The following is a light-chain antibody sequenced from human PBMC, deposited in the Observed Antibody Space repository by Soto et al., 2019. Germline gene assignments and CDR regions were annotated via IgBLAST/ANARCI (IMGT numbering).Light chain of an antibody. Sequence: EIVMTLSPSTMSVSPGERATLSCRARQSISSNLAWIQQKPGQAPRLLIYGASTRATGIPARFSGSGSGTEFTLTINSLQSEDFAVYFCQQYKNWPPWTFGQGTKVDIK. CDR2: GAS. V-gene: IGKV3-15*01. J-gene: IGKJ1*01. CDR3: QQYKNWPPWT. CDR1: QSISSN.